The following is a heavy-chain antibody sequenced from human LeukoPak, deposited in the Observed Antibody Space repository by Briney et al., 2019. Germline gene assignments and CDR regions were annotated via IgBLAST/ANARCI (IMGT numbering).Heavy chain of an antibody. V-gene: IGHV3-48*01. CDR1: GFTFSSYS. CDR3: ARVAPSIAGNQFDY. Sequence: GGSLRLSCAASGFTFSSYSMNWVRQAPGKGLEWVSYISTSSSTIYYADSVKGRFTISRDNAKNSLYLQMNSLGAEDTAVYYCARVAPSIAGNQFDYWGQGTLVTVSS. D-gene: IGHD6-6*01. J-gene: IGHJ4*02. CDR2: ISTSSSTI.